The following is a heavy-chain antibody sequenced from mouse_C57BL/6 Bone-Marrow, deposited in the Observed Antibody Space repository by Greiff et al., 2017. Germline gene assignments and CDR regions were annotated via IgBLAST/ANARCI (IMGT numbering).Heavy chain of an antibody. CDR3: TRQGLLRRRGSAY. J-gene: IGHJ3*01. CDR2: IDPETGGT. Sequence: VKLQESGAELVRPGASVTLSCKASGYTFTDYEMHWVKQTPVHGLEWIGAIDPETGGTAYNQKFKGKAILTADKSSRTAYMELRSLTSEDSAVYYCTRQGLLRRRGSAYWGQGTLVTVSA. D-gene: IGHD2-12*01. V-gene: IGHV1-15*01. CDR1: GYTFTDYE.